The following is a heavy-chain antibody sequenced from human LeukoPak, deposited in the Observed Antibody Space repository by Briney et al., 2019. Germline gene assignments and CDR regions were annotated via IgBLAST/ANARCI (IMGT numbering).Heavy chain of an antibody. J-gene: IGHJ4*02. CDR1: GGSISSYY. D-gene: IGHD3-22*01. V-gene: IGHV4-59*12. CDR2: IYYSGST. Sequence: PSETLSLTCTVSGGSISSYYWSWIRQPPGKGLEWIGYIYYSGSTNYNPSLKSRVTISVDTSKDQFSLKLSSVTAADTGVYYCARDDSSGYLDWGQGTLVTVSS. CDR3: ARDDSSGYLD.